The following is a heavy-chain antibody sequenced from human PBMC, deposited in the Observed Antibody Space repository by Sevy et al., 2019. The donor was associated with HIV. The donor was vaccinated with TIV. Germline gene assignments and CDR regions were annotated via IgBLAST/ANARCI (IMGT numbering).Heavy chain of an antibody. CDR1: GFTFSDYY. CDR2: ISGGGGTI. J-gene: IGHJ4*02. V-gene: IGHV3-11*01. D-gene: IGHD6-6*01. CDR3: ARDRESLIAVRPLLDY. Sequence: GGSLRLSCAASGFTFSDYYMTWIRQAPGKGLEWVSYISGGGGTIYYADSVKGRFTISRDNTKNSLYLQMNSLRGEDTAVYYCARDRESLIAVRPLLDYWGQGTLVTVSS.